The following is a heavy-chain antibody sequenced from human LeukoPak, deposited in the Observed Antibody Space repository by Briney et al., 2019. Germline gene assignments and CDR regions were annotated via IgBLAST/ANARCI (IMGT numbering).Heavy chain of an antibody. J-gene: IGHJ4*02. V-gene: IGHV3-30*03. Sequence: GGSLRLSCAASGFTFSSYSMNWVRQAPGKGLEWVAVISYDGSNKYYADSVKGRFTISRDNSKNTLYLQMNSLRAEDTAVYYCARGLVGATVYWGQGTLVTVSS. CDR3: ARGLVGATVY. D-gene: IGHD1-26*01. CDR1: GFTFSSYS. CDR2: ISYDGSNK.